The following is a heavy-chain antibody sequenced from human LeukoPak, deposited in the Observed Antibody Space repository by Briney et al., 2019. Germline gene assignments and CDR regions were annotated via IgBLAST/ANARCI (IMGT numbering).Heavy chain of an antibody. D-gene: IGHD3-10*02. CDR1: GFTFSDYY. CDR3: AELGITMIGGV. Sequence: PGGSLRLSCAASGFTFSDYYMSWIRQAPGKGLEFVSCMSSSGDTIYYADSVKGRFTISRDNAKNSLYLQMSSLRAEDTAVYYCAELGITMIGGVWGKGTTVTISS. J-gene: IGHJ6*04. CDR2: MSSSGDTI. V-gene: IGHV3-11*04.